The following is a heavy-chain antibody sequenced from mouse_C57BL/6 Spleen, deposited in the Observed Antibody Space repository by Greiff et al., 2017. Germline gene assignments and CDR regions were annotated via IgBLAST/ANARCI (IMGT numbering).Heavy chain of an antibody. CDR1: GYTFTNYR. Sequence: QLQLQQSGAELVRPGTSVKLSCKASGYTFTNYRIGWAKQRPRHGLEWSGDIYPGSGNTNYNEKFKGKATLTADKSSSTAYMQFSSLTSEDSAIYYSARSTTENYCDYWGQGTTLTVSS. CDR3: ARSTTENYCDY. J-gene: IGHJ2*01. V-gene: IGHV1-63*01. CDR2: IYPGSGNT. D-gene: IGHD1-1*01.